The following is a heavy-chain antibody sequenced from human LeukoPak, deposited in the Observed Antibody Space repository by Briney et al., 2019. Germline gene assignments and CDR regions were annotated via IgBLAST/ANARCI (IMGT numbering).Heavy chain of an antibody. Sequence: GALRLSCAASGFTFSSYAMHWVRQAPGKGLEWVAVISYDGSNKYYADSVKGRFTISRDNSKNTLYLQMNSLRAEDTAVYYCARDLNDAFDIWGQGTMGTVSS. CDR2: ISYDGSNK. V-gene: IGHV3-30-3*01. CDR3: ARDLNDAFDI. J-gene: IGHJ3*02. CDR1: GFTFSSYA.